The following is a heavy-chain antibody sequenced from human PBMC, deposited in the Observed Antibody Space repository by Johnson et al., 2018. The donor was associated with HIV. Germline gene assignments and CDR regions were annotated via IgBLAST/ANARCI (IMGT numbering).Heavy chain of an antibody. D-gene: IGHD2-15*01. Sequence: VHLVESGGGVVQPGKSLTLSCVVSGLSFSSYGMHWVRQAPGKGLEWVAFIRYDGSNKYYADSVKGRFTISRDNSKNTLYLQMNSLRAEDTAVYYCARDLSRRAIYSGAFDIWGQGTMVTVSS. J-gene: IGHJ3*02. CDR1: GLSFSSYG. CDR2: IRYDGSNK. V-gene: IGHV3-33*08. CDR3: ARDLSRRAIYSGAFDI.